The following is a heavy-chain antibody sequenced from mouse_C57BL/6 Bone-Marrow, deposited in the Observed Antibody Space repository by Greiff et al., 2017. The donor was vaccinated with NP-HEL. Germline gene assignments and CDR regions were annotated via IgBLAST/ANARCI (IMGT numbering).Heavy chain of an antibody. V-gene: IGHV5-2*01. CDR2: ITRDGGST. CDR1: EYDFPSHD. CDR3: ARRGSSGLH. J-gene: IGHJ3*01. D-gene: IGHD3-2*02. Sequence: EVQVVESGGGLVQPGESLKLSCESTEYDFPSHDMSWVRKTPEKRLELVAAITRDGGSTYYPDTMERRVIFSRDKTEKTLYRQMSSLRSEDTALYYCARRGSSGLHWGQGTLVTVSA.